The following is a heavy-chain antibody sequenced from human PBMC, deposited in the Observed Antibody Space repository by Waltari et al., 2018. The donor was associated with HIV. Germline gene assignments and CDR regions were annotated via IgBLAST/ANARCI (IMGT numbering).Heavy chain of an antibody. CDR3: VTDAVAVPLDTAY. D-gene: IGHD2-21*01. V-gene: IGHV3-15*01. J-gene: IGHJ4*02. Sequence: EVHLVESGGDLVKPGGSLRVSCTVSGFTFINAWMSWVRQAPGKGLEWLGRIKSKNDGGTIDYAAPVKDRFTILRDDSKHTLYLEMSSLKIEDTGIYYCVTDAVAVPLDTAYWGQGTLV. CDR1: GFTFINAW. CDR2: IKSKNDGGTI.